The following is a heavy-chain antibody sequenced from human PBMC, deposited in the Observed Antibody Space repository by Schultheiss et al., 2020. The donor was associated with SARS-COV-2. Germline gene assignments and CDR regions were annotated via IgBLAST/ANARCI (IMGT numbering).Heavy chain of an antibody. D-gene: IGHD6-6*01. V-gene: IGHV3-74*01. CDR2: INSDGSST. CDR3: AKAEGAVSSSSDY. J-gene: IGHJ4*02. Sequence: GGSLRLSCAASGFTFSSYGMHWVRQAPGKGLVWVSRINSDGSSTSYADSVKGRFTISRDNSKNTLYLQMSGLRAEDTAVYYCAKAEGAVSSSSDYWGQGTLVTVSS. CDR1: GFTFSSYG.